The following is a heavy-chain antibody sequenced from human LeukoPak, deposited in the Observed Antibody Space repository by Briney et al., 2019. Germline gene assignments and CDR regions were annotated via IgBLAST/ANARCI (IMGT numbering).Heavy chain of an antibody. CDR2: INPNRGGT. D-gene: IGHD2-21*01. CDR3: ARGSVVPNYMDV. J-gene: IGHJ6*03. V-gene: IGHV1-2*02. CDR1: GYTFTGYY. Sequence: ASVKVSCKASGYTFTGYYMHWVRQAPGQGLEWMGWINPNRGGTNYAQKFQGRVTMTRDTSISTAYMELSSLRSDDTAVFYCARGSVVPNYMDVWGKGTTVTVSS.